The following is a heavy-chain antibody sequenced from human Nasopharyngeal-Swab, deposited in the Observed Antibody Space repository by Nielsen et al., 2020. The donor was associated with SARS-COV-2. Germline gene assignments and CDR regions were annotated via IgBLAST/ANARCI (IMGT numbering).Heavy chain of an antibody. J-gene: IGHJ4*02. V-gene: IGHV5-51*01. CDR3: AWKSSGWYGSYDY. CDR2: IYPGDSDT. D-gene: IGHD6-19*01. CDR1: GYSFTNYW. Sequence: GESLKISCQGFGYSFTNYWIAWVRQMPGKGLEWVGIIYPGDSDTRYSPSFQGQVTISADKSISTAYLQWSSLQASDTAMYYCAWKSSGWYGSYDYWGQGTLVTVSS.